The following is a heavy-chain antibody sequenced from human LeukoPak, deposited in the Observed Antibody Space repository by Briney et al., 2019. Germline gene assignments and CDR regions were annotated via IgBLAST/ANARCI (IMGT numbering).Heavy chain of an antibody. V-gene: IGHV1-3*01. D-gene: IGHD3-10*01. J-gene: IGHJ5*02. CDR2: INAGNGNT. CDR3: ARNPPFGDAIVDP. CDR1: GYTFTSYA. Sequence: ASVKVSCKASGYTFTSYAMHWVRQAPGQRLEWMGWINAGNGNTKYSQKFQGRVTITRDTSASTAYMELSSLRSEDTAVYYCARNPPFGDAIVDPWGQGTLVTVSS.